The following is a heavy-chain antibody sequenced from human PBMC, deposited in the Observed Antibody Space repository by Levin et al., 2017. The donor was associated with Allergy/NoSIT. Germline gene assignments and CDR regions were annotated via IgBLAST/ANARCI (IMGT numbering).Heavy chain of an antibody. V-gene: IGHV3-30*18. D-gene: IGHD4-23*01. CDR1: GFTFSSYG. CDR2: IPYDASNK. CDR3: AKLVQTTVVTPDFDN. Sequence: GGSLRLSCAASGFTFSSYGMHWVRQAPGKGLEWVAVIPYDASNKYYADSVKGRFTISRDNSKNTLYLQMNSLRAEDTAVYYCAKLVQTTVVTPDFDNRGQGTLVTVSS. J-gene: IGHJ4*02.